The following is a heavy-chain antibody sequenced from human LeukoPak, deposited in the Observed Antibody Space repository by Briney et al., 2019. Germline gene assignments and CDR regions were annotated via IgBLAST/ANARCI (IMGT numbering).Heavy chain of an antibody. CDR1: GGSISSSSYY. D-gene: IGHD4-11*01. J-gene: IGHJ5*02. CDR3: ARHIPMTTRRTTPGPLGWFDP. Sequence: TSGTLSLTCTVSGGSISSSSYYWGWIRQPPGKGLEWIGSIYYSGSTYYNPSLKSRVTISVDTSKNQFSLKLSSVTAADTAVYYCARHIPMTTRRTTPGPLGWFDPWGQGTLVTVSS. V-gene: IGHV4-39*01. CDR2: IYYSGST.